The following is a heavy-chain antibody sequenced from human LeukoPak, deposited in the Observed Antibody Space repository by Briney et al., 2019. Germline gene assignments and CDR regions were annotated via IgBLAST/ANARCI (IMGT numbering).Heavy chain of an antibody. D-gene: IGHD3-10*01. CDR3: ARGGHRQKEF. CDR2: INPDGSGK. Sequence: GGSLRLSCAASGFSLSNYWMTWVRQSPGKGLEWVATINPDGSGKYSVDSVKGRFTISRDNAKNSLYLQMSSLRAEDTAVYYCARGGHRQKEFWGQGTLVTVSS. J-gene: IGHJ4*02. V-gene: IGHV3-7*01. CDR1: GFSLSNYW.